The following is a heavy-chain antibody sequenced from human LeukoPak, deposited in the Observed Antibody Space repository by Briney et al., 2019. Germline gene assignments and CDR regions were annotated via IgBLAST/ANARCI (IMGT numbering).Heavy chain of an antibody. J-gene: IGHJ6*02. Sequence: ASVKVSCKASVSTFTSYGISWVRQAPGQRLEWRGGISAYNGNTNYAQKLQGRVTMTTDTSTSTAYMELRSLRSDDTAVYYCARTPHRYFDWSRYYYGMDVWGQGTTVTVSS. CDR3: ARTPHRYFDWSRYYYGMDV. V-gene: IGHV1-18*01. CDR2: ISAYNGNT. D-gene: IGHD3-9*01. CDR1: VSTFTSYG.